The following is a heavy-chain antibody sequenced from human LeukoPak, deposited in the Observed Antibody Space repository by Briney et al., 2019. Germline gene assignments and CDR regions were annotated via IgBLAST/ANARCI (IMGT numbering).Heavy chain of an antibody. Sequence: PGGSLRLSCTASGITFSDYSMNWVRQAPGKGLEWVSYISSSSTTYYADSVRGRFTISRDNAKNSLYQQMSSLRAEDSAVYYCASFAVVGSYYYYMGVWGNGTTVTVSS. CDR2: ISSSSTT. V-gene: IGHV3-69-1*01. D-gene: IGHD3-10*01. J-gene: IGHJ6*03. CDR1: GITFSDYS. CDR3: ASFAVVGSYYYYMGV.